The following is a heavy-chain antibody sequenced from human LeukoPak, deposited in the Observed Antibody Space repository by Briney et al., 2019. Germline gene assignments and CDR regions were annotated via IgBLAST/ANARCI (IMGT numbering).Heavy chain of an antibody. Sequence: SSETLSLTCTVSGGSISSYYWSWIRQPPGKGLEWIGYIYYSESTNYNPSLKSRVTISVDTSKNQFSLKLSSVTAADTAVYYCARRYSSSWYYMDVWGKGTTVTISS. V-gene: IGHV4-59*01. D-gene: IGHD6-13*01. CDR2: IYYSEST. CDR3: ARRYSSSWYYMDV. CDR1: GGSISSYY. J-gene: IGHJ6*03.